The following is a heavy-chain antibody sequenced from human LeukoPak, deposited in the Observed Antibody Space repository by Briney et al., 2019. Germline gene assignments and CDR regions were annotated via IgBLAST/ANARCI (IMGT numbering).Heavy chain of an antibody. CDR3: ARESYYGSGRTFYYMDV. D-gene: IGHD3-10*01. Sequence: PGGSLRLSCAASGFTFSSYWMSWVRQAPGKGLEWVANIKQDGSEKYSVDSVKGRFTISRDNAKNSLYLQMNSLRAEDTAVYYCARESYYGSGRTFYYMDVWGKGTTVTISS. V-gene: IGHV3-7*01. CDR1: GFTFSSYW. J-gene: IGHJ6*03. CDR2: IKQDGSEK.